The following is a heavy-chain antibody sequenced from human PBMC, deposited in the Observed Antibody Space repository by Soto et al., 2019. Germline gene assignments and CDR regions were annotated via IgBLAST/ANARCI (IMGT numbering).Heavy chain of an antibody. CDR3: ARHNYGSGSTYLDY. CDR1: GGSISSGDYY. CDR2: IYYSGST. Sequence: PSETLSLTCTVSGGSISSGDYYWSWIRQPPGKGLEWIGYIYYSGSTYYNPSLKSRVTISVDTSKNQFSLKLNSMTAADTAVYYCARHNYGSGSTYLDYWGQGTLVTVSS. J-gene: IGHJ4*02. V-gene: IGHV4-30-4*01. D-gene: IGHD3-10*01.